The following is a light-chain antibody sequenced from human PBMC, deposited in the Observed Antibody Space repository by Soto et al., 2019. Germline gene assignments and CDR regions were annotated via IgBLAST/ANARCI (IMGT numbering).Light chain of an antibody. Sequence: ETVLTQSPGTLSLSPGERATLSCRASQSVSSNDLAWYQQKPGQAPRLLIYGAFNRATGIPARFSGSGSGTDFTLTISSLEPEDSAVYYCQQRDVWPPVTFGQRTRLEI. CDR3: QQRDVWPPVT. CDR1: QSVSSN. CDR2: GAF. J-gene: IGKJ5*01. V-gene: IGKV3-11*01.